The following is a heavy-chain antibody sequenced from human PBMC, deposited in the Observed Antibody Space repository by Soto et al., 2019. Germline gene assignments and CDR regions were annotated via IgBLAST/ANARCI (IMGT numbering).Heavy chain of an antibody. V-gene: IGHV4-4*02. J-gene: IGHJ4*02. CDR3: AGGFGSGHYDY. CDR2: IYHSGST. CDR1: GVPISSSSW. D-gene: IGHD3-10*01. Sequence: PSETLSLTCTVSGVPISSSSWWTWVRQPPGKGMEWIGEIYHSGSTNYNPSIKSRVAISVDKSKNQFSLKLTSVTAADTAVYFCAGGFGSGHYDYWGPGNLVTVSS.